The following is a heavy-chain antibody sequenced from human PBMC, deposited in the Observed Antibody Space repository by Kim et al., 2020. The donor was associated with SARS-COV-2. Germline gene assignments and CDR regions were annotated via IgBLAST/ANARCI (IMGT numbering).Heavy chain of an antibody. D-gene: IGHD2-2*01. J-gene: IGHJ6*02. V-gene: IGHV1-46*01. Sequence: ASVKVSCKASGYTFTSYYMHWVRQAPGQGLEWMGIINPSGGSTSYAQKFQGRVTMTRDTSTSTVYMELSSLRSEDTAVYYCARDDGVVVPAAYTMDVWGQGTTVTVSS. CDR3: ARDDGVVVPAAYTMDV. CDR1: GYTFTSYY. CDR2: INPSGGST.